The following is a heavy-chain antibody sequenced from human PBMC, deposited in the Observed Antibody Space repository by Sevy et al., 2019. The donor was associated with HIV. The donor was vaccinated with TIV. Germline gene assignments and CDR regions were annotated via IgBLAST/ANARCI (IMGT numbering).Heavy chain of an antibody. D-gene: IGHD2-21*01. Sequence: SLKISCAASGFPFNDHAMHWVRQVPGKGLEWVSGVSWNSRSIGYADSVKGRFTISRDNANHFLYLEMNSLRPEDTAFYYCAKDINRGCDGINCYPYYYYFYGLDVWGQGTTVTVSS. V-gene: IGHV3-9*01. CDR2: VSWNSRSI. J-gene: IGHJ6*02. CDR3: AKDINRGCDGINCYPYYYYFYGLDV. CDR1: GFPFNDHA.